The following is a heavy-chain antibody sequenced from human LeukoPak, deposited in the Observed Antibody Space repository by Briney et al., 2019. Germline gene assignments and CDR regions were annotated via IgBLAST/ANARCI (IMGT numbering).Heavy chain of an antibody. J-gene: IGHJ3*02. CDR1: GYSFTSHW. V-gene: IGHV5-51*01. D-gene: IGHD3-9*01. CDR3: ARLRDDIPNDAFDI. Sequence: GESLKISCKGSGYSFTSHWIGWVRQMPGKGLEWMGIIYPGDSDTRYSPSFQGQVTISADKSISTAYLQWSSLKASDTAMYHRARLRDDIPNDAFDIWGQGTMVTVSS. CDR2: IYPGDSDT.